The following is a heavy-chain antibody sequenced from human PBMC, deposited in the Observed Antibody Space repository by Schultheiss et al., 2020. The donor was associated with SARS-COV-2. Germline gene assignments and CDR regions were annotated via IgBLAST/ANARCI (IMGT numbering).Heavy chain of an antibody. J-gene: IGHJ2*01. Sequence: SQTLSLTCTVSGGSISSGDYYWSWIRQPPGKGLEWIGYIYYSGSTYYNPSLKSRVTISVDTSKNQFSLKLSSVTAADTAVYYCAREPHRIAARDIWYFHLWGRGTLVTVSS. CDR2: IYYSGST. CDR1: GGSISSGDYY. V-gene: IGHV4-30-4*01. D-gene: IGHD6-6*01. CDR3: AREPHRIAARDIWYFHL.